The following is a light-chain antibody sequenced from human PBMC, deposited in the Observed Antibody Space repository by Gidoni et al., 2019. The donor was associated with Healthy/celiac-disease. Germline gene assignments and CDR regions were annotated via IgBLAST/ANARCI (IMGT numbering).Light chain of an antibody. CDR3: QQYGSSPQP. J-gene: IGKJ2*01. V-gene: IGKV3-20*01. CDR1: QSVSSSY. CDR2: GAS. Sequence: EIVLTQTPGTLSLSPGERATLSCRASQSVSSSYLAWYQQKPGQAPRLLIYGASSRATGIPDRFSGSGSGPDFTLTISRLEPEDFAVYYCQQYGSSPQPFGQGTKLEIK.